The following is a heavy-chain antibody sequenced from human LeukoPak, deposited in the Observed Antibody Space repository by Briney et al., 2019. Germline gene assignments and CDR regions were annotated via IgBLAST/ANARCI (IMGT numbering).Heavy chain of an antibody. Sequence: KVSCKASGYSFTSYWIAWVRQVSGKGLEWMGIIYPGDSDTRYSPSFQGQVTISVDKSIRTAYLQWSSLKAADTAMYYCAKSSPYCANGVCHFDYWGQGTLVTVSS. CDR2: IYPGDSDT. J-gene: IGHJ4*02. CDR1: GYSFTSYW. CDR3: AKSSPYCANGVCHFDY. D-gene: IGHD2-8*01. V-gene: IGHV5-51*01.